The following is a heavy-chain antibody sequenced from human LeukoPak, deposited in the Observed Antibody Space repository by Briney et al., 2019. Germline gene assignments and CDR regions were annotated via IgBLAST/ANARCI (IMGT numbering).Heavy chain of an antibody. CDR3: ARERRWLRQAEFDY. CDR1: GFTFSSYE. Sequence: GGSLRLSCAASGFTFSSYEMNWVRQAPGKGLEGVSYISSSNSTIYYADSVKGRFTISRDNAKNSLYPQMNSLRAEDTAVYYCARERRWLRQAEFDYWGQGTLVTVSS. V-gene: IGHV3-48*03. J-gene: IGHJ4*02. D-gene: IGHD5-24*01. CDR2: ISSSNSTI.